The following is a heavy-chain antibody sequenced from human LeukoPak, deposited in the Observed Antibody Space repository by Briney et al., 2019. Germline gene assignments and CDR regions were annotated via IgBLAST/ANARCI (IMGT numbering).Heavy chain of an antibody. J-gene: IGHJ4*02. CDR1: GFTLSDHY. V-gene: IGHV3-11*04. D-gene: IGHD2-15*01. CDR2: ISSSGSPI. Sequence: PGGSLRLSCAASGFTLSDHYMSWLRQAPGKGLELVSYISSSGSPIYYADSVKGRFTVSRDNAKKSLYLQMNYLRAEDTAVYICARDRWELRLLFDYWGQGSLVTVSS. CDR3: ARDRWELRLLFDY.